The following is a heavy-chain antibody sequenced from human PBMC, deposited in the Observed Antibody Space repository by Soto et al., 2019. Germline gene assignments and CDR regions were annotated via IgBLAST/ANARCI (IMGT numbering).Heavy chain of an antibody. V-gene: IGHV4-39*01. Sequence: SETLSLTCTVSGGSISSSSYYWGWIRQPPGKGLEWIGSIFYTGSTDYNPSLKSRVTISVDTSKNQFSLKLTSVTAADTAVYYCAGHPYYDSNFDYWGQGTLVTVSS. J-gene: IGHJ4*02. CDR3: AGHPYYDSNFDY. CDR2: IFYTGST. D-gene: IGHD3-22*01. CDR1: GGSISSSSYY.